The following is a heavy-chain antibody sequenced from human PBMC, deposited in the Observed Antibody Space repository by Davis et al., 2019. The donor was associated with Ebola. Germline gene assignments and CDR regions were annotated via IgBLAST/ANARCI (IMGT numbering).Heavy chain of an antibody. D-gene: IGHD1-14*01. V-gene: IGHV4-34*01. CDR2: INHSGST. Sequence: SETLSLTCAAYGGSFSGYYWSWIRQPPGRGLEWIGEINHSGSTNYNPSLKSRVTISVDTSKNQFSLKGTSVTAADPAVYYCARGLGMGWFDPCDQGNLVTVSS. CDR1: GGSFSGYY. J-gene: IGHJ5*02. CDR3: ARGLGMGWFDP.